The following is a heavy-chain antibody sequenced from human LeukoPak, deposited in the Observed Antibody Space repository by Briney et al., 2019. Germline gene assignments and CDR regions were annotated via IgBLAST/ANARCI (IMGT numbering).Heavy chain of an antibody. CDR3: ARPLRLGELSLCY. Sequence: PGGSLRLSCAASGFTFSSYSMNWVRQAPGKGLEWVSSISSSSSYIYYADSVKGRFTISRDNAKNSLYLQMNSLRAEDTAVYYCARPLRLGELSLCYWGQGTLVTVSS. CDR2: ISSSSSYI. J-gene: IGHJ4*02. CDR1: GFTFSSYS. D-gene: IGHD3-16*02. V-gene: IGHV3-21*01.